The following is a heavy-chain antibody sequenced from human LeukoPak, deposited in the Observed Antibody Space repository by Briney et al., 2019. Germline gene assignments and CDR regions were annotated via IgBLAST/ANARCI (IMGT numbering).Heavy chain of an antibody. Sequence: PGRSLRLSCTTSGFTFGDYAMAWVRQTPGKGLECVGSIGSKTSGGTTEYPASVEGRFTISRDDSRGIAYLQMNSLKIEDTAVYYCTRWRGTSMPYYWGQGTLVTVSS. CDR1: GFTFGDYA. V-gene: IGHV3-49*04. CDR3: TRWRGTSMPYY. J-gene: IGHJ4*02. D-gene: IGHD2/OR15-2a*01. CDR2: IGSKTSGGTT.